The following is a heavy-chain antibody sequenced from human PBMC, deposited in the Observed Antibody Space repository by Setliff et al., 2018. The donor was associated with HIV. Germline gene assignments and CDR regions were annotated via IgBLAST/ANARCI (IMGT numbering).Heavy chain of an antibody. D-gene: IGHD3-22*01. V-gene: IGHV1-69*13. CDR2: IIPIFRTA. CDR1: GGNFSRYG. J-gene: IGHJ4*02. Sequence: ASVKVSCKASGGNFSRYGISWVRQAPGQGLEWMGGIIPIFRTANYAQKFQGRVTITADESTSTAYMELSSLRSEDTAVYYCARGGPYDSSGYPFDYWGQGTVVTVSS. CDR3: ARGGPYDSSGYPFDY.